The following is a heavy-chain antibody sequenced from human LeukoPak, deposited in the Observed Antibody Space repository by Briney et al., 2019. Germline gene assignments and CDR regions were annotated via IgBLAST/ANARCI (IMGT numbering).Heavy chain of an antibody. CDR1: GGSISSYY. CDR2: IYYSGST. Sequence: SETLSLTSTVSGGSISSYYWSWIRQPPGKGLEWIGYIYYSGSTNYNPSLKSRVTISVDTSKNQFSLKLSSVTAADTAVYYCARAHYYDSSGRNWFDPWGQGTLVTVSS. D-gene: IGHD3-22*01. J-gene: IGHJ5*02. CDR3: ARAHYYDSSGRNWFDP. V-gene: IGHV4-59*01.